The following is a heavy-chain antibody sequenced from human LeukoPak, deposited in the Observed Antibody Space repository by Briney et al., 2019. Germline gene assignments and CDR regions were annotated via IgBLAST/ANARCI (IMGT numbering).Heavy chain of an antibody. Sequence: GASVKISCKASGYTFTSYYIHWVRQAPGQGLEWMGIINPSGGSTSCAQQFQGRVTMTRNTSISTAYMELSSLRSDDTAVYYCARGPSWNFLTGSSYYFDYWDQGTLVTVSS. CDR3: ARGPSWNFLTGSSYYFDY. V-gene: IGHV1-46*01. J-gene: IGHJ4*02. CDR1: GYTFTSYY. D-gene: IGHD3/OR15-3a*01. CDR2: INPSGGST.